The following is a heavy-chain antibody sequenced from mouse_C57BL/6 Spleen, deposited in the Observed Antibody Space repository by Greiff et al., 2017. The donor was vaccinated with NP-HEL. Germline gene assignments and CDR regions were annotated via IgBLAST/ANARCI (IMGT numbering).Heavy chain of an antibody. Sequence: EVKLVESGGGLVKPGGSLKLSCAASGFTFSSYAMSWVRQTPEKRLEWVATISDGGSYTYYPDNVKGRFTIYRDNAKNNLYLQMSHLKSEDTAMYYCARDPGTRGFDYWGQGTTLTVSS. D-gene: IGHD4-1*01. CDR1: GFTFSSYA. V-gene: IGHV5-4*01. J-gene: IGHJ2*01. CDR3: ARDPGTRGFDY. CDR2: ISDGGSYT.